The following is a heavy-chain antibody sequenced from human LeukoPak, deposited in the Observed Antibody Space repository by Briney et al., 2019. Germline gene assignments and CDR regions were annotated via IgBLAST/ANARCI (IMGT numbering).Heavy chain of an antibody. CDR2: ISAYNGNT. CDR3: ARRNYYGSGSYGLDY. V-gene: IGHV1-18*01. J-gene: IGHJ4*02. Sequence: ASVKVSCKASGYTFTSYGISWVRQAPGQGLEWMGWISAYNGNTNYAQKLQGRVTMTTDTSTSTAYMELRSLRSDDTAVYYCARRNYYGSGSYGLDYWGQGTLVTVSS. CDR1: GYTFTSYG. D-gene: IGHD3-10*01.